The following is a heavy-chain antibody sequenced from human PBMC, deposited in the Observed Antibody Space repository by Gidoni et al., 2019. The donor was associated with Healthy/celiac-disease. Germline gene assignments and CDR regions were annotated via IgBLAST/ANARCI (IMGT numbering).Heavy chain of an antibody. Sequence: QMQLVQSGPEVKKPGTSVKVSCKASGFTFTSSAVQWVRQARGQRLEWIGWIVVGSGNTNYAQKFQERVTITRDMSTSTAYMELSSLRSEDTAVYYCAAVEAVAGLDLGYYFDYWCQGTLVTVSS. D-gene: IGHD6-19*01. V-gene: IGHV1-58*01. J-gene: IGHJ4*02. CDR3: AAVEAVAGLDLGYYFDY. CDR1: GFTFTSSA. CDR2: IVVGSGNT.